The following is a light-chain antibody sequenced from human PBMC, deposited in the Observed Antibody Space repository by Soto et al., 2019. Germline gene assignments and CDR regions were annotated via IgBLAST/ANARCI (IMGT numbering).Light chain of an antibody. J-gene: IGKJ1*01. CDR2: DAS. V-gene: IGKV1-5*01. CDR1: QSINNR. Sequence: HMTHSRSTLSASIGYIVTITCRASQSINNRLAWYQQMPGKAPNLLIYDASSLESGVPSRFRGSGSETEFTLTISGLQTDDFATYYCQQFIDGWTFGQGTKVDIK. CDR3: QQFIDGWT.